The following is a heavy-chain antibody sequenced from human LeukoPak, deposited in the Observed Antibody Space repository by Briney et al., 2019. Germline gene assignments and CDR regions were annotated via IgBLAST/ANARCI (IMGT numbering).Heavy chain of an antibody. J-gene: IGHJ3*02. D-gene: IGHD2-2*01. Sequence: PGGSLRLSCAASGFTFSSYSMNWVRQAPGKGLEWVSSISSSSSYIYYADSVKGRFTISRDNAKNSLYLQMNSLRAEDTAVYYCARDRSIVVVPAATDAFDIWGQGTMVTVSS. CDR2: ISSSSSYI. CDR3: ARDRSIVVVPAATDAFDI. V-gene: IGHV3-21*01. CDR1: GFTFSSYS.